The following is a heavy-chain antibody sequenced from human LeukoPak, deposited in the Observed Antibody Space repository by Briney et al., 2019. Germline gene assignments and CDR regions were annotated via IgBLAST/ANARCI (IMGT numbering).Heavy chain of an antibody. Sequence: SETLSLTCAVYGGSFSGYYWSWIRQPPGKGLEWIGEINHSGSTNYNQSLKSRVTISVDTSKNQFSLRLNSMTAADTAVYYCARQGGWAPSDWGQGTLVTVSS. J-gene: IGHJ4*02. V-gene: IGHV4-34*01. CDR2: INHSGST. CDR3: ARQGGWAPSD. CDR1: GGSFSGYY. D-gene: IGHD1-26*01.